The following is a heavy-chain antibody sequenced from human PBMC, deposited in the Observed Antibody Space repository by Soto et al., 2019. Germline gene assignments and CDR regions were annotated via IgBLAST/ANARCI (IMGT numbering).Heavy chain of an antibody. J-gene: IGHJ6*02. CDR1: GFTFSSYG. D-gene: IGHD2-2*01. V-gene: IGHV3-33*01. Sequence: QVRLVESGGGVVQPGRSLRLSCAASGFTFSSYGMHWVRQAPGKGLEWVAVIWYDGSNKYYADSVKGRFTISRDNSKNTLYLQMNSLRAEDTAVYYCARGDCISTSCYGYYYGMDVWGQGTTVTVSS. CDR2: IWYDGSNK. CDR3: ARGDCISTSCYGYYYGMDV.